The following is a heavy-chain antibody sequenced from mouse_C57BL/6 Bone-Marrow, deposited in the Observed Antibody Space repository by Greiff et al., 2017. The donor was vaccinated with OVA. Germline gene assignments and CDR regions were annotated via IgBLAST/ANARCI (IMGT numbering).Heavy chain of an antibody. V-gene: IGHV1-19*01. CDR2: INPYNGGT. CDR3: ARHSSSDGYFDV. J-gene: IGHJ1*03. Sequence: VQLKESGPVLVKPGASVKMSCKASGYTFTDYYMNWVKQSHGKSLEWIGVINPYNGGTSYNQKFKGKATLTVDKSSSTAYMELNSLTDEDSAVYYCARHSSSDGYFDVWGTGTRVTVYS. D-gene: IGHD1-1*01. CDR1: GYTFTDYY.